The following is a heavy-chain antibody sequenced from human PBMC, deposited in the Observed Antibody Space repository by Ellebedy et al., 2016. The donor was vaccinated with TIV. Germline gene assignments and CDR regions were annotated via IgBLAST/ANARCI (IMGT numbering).Heavy chain of an antibody. D-gene: IGHD4-17*01. J-gene: IGHJ4*02. V-gene: IGHV3-23*01. Sequence: GGSLRLSXAASGFTFSSYAMSWVRQAPGEGLEWVSAISGSGGSTYYADSVKGRFTISRDNSKNTLYLQMNSLRAEDTAVYYCAKRGMDYGDYDGSGNFDYWGQGTLVTVSS. CDR1: GFTFSSYA. CDR2: ISGSGGST. CDR3: AKRGMDYGDYDGSGNFDY.